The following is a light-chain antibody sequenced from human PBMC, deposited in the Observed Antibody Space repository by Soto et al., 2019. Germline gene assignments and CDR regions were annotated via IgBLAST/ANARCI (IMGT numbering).Light chain of an antibody. Sequence: EIVLTQSPGTLSLSPGERATLSCRASQSVSSSYLAWYQQKPGQAPRLLIYGASSRATGIPDRFSGSGSGTDFTLTISRLEHDDSAVSYCQQYGSSPRTFGQGTKMEIK. CDR3: QQYGSSPRT. CDR2: GAS. V-gene: IGKV3-20*01. J-gene: IGKJ1*01. CDR1: QSVSSSY.